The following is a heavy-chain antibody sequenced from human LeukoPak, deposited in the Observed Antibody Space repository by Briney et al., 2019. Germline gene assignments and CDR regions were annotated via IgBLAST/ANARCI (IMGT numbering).Heavy chain of an antibody. J-gene: IGHJ4*02. CDR3: ARTVTYYDFWSGPPNNYYFDY. V-gene: IGHV4-61*08. D-gene: IGHD3-3*01. Sequence: PSETLSLTCTVSGGSISSGGYYWSWIRQPPGKGLEWIGYIYYSGSTNYNPSLKSRVTISVDTSKNQFSLKLSSVTAADTAVYYCARTVTYYDFWSGPPNNYYFDYWGQGTLVTVSS. CDR1: GGSISSGGYY. CDR2: IYYSGST.